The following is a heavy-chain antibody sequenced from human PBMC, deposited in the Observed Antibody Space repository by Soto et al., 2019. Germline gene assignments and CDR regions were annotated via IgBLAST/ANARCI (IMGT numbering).Heavy chain of an antibody. D-gene: IGHD3-22*01. J-gene: IGHJ5*02. CDR2: IDPSDSYA. CDR3: ARHKAFYYDSSGA. Sequence: GESLKISCKGSGYSFASYWISWVRQMPAKGLEWMGRIDPSDSYANYSPSFQGHVTFLADKSISTAYLQWSSLRASDTAMYYCARHKAFYYDSSGAWGQGTMVTVSS. V-gene: IGHV5-10-1*01. CDR1: GYSFASYW.